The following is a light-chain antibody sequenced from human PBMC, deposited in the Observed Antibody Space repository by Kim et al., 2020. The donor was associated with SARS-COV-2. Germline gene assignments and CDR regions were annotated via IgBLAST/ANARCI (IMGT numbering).Light chain of an antibody. CDR1: SGSIGANY. CDR2: EDT. J-gene: IGLJ3*02. Sequence: NFMLTQPHSVSESPGKTATISCTRSSGSIGANYVQWYQQRPGSAPTTVIYEDTQRPSGVPDRFSGSIDRSSNSASLTISGLKTEDEADYYCQSYDSDNNWMFGGGTQLTVL. V-gene: IGLV6-57*04. CDR3: QSYDSDNNWM.